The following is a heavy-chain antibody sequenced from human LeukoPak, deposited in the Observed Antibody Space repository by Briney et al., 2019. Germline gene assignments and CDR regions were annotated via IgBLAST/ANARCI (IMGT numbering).Heavy chain of an antibody. CDR2: IRPDGSEG. D-gene: IGHD2-21*01. CDR3: ARDVAYSAFDY. J-gene: IGHJ4*02. CDR1: GITFSNSW. V-gene: IGHV3-7*01. Sequence: GGSLRLSCTTSGITFSNSWMSWVRQAPGNGLEWVATIRPDGSEGYYADSVRCRFTISRDNSKNSFYLQMSSLRAEDTGVFYCARDVAYSAFDYWGQGTLVTVSS.